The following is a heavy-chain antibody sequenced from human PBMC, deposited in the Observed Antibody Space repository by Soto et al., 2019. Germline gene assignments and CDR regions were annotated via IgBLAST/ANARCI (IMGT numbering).Heavy chain of an antibody. D-gene: IGHD3-10*01. Sequence: SVKVSCKASGFTFTSSAMQWVRQARGQRLEWIGWIVVGSGNTNYAQKFQERVTITRDMSTSTAYMELSSLRSEDTAVYYCAADLSAYGSGSYSDYWGQGTLVTVSP. CDR3: AADLSAYGSGSYSDY. CDR2: IVVGSGNT. V-gene: IGHV1-58*02. J-gene: IGHJ4*02. CDR1: GFTFTSSA.